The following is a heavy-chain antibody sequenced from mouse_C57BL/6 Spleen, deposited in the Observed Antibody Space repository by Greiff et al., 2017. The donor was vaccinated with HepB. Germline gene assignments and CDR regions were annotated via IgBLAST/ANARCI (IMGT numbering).Heavy chain of an antibody. CDR3: ARTGPTTVVHSFDY. D-gene: IGHD1-1*01. Sequence: QVQLQQSGAELARPGASVKMSCKASGYTFTSYTMHWVKQRPGQGLEWIGYINPSSGYTKYNQKFKDKATLTADKSSSTAYMQLSSLTSEDSAVYYCARTGPTTVVHSFDYWGQGTTLTVSS. CDR1: GYTFTSYT. V-gene: IGHV1-4*01. J-gene: IGHJ2*01. CDR2: INPSSGYT.